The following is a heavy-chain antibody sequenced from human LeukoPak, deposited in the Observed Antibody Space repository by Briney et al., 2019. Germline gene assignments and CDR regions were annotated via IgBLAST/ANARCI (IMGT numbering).Heavy chain of an antibody. CDR2: ISYDGCNK. CDR3: ARDRPYQLLLSYYYGMDV. D-gene: IGHD2-2*01. CDR1: GFTFSSYA. Sequence: GGSLRLSCAASGFTFSSYAMHWVRQAPGKGLEWVAVISYDGCNKYYADSVKGRFTISRDNSKNTLYLQMNSLRAEDTAVYYCARDRPYQLLLSYYYGMDVWGKGTTVTVSS. J-gene: IGHJ6*04. V-gene: IGHV3-30*04.